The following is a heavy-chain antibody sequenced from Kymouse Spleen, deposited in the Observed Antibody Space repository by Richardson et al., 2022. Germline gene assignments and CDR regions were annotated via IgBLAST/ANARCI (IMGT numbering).Heavy chain of an antibody. J-gene: IGHJ4*02. CDR1: GGSFSGYY. CDR2: INHSGST. D-gene: IGHD6-19*01. Sequence: QVQLQQWGAGLLKPSETLSLTCAVYGGSFSGYYWSWIRQPPGKGLEWIGEINHSGSTNYNPSLKSRVTISVDTSKNQFSLKLSSVTAADTAVYYCARYSSGWYGFDYWGQGTLVTVSS. V-gene: IGHV4-34*01. CDR3: ARYSSGWYGFDY.